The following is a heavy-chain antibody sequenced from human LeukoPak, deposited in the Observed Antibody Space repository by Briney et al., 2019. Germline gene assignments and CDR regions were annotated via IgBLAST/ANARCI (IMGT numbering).Heavy chain of an antibody. CDR1: GYTFTSYC. D-gene: IGHD2-2*01. CDR2: ISPYNGNK. Sequence: ASVKVSCKASGYTFTSYCINWVRQAPGQGLEWMGWISPYNGNKNYAQNLQGRVTMTTDTSTSTAFMELWSLRSDDTAEYYCARDRLGFCSNTTCSSFNYWGQGTLVAVSS. V-gene: IGHV1-18*01. J-gene: IGHJ4*02. CDR3: ARDRLGFCSNTTCSSFNY.